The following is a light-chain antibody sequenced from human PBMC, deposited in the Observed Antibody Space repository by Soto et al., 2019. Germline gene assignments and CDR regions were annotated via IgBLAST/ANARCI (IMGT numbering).Light chain of an antibody. CDR3: SSYTVTNTLV. V-gene: IGLV2-14*01. Sequence: QSALTQPASVSGSPGQSITISCTGTSSDVGAYNYVSWYRQHPGKAPQLMIYEVTNRPSGVSNRFSASKSGNTASLTISGLHTEDEADYYCSSYTVTNTLVFGGGTKLTVI. CDR1: SSDVGAYNY. CDR2: EVT. J-gene: IGLJ2*01.